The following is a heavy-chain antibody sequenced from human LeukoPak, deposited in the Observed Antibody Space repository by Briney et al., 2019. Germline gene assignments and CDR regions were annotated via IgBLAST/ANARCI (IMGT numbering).Heavy chain of an antibody. CDR1: GFTFSGSA. CDR2: IRSKTNSYAT. V-gene: IGHV3-73*01. Sequence: GGSLRLSCAASGFTFSGSAMHWVRQASGKGLEWVGRIRSKTNSYATAYAASVKGRFTISRDDSKNTAYLQMNSLKTEDTAVYYCTTGGVEWLPNFDYWGQGTLVTVSS. D-gene: IGHD3-3*01. J-gene: IGHJ4*02. CDR3: TTGGVEWLPNFDY.